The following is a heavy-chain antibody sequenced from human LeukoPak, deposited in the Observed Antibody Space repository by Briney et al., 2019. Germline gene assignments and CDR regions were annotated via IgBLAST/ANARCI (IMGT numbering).Heavy chain of an antibody. CDR2: INHSGST. Sequence: SGTLSLTCAVYGGSFSGYYWSWIRQPPGKGLXXXXEINHSGSTNYNPSLKSRVTISVDTSKNQFSLKLSSVTAADTAVYYCARGLGGVISFFDYWGQGTLVTVSS. CDR1: GGSFSGYY. V-gene: IGHV4-34*01. CDR3: ARGLGGVISFFDY. D-gene: IGHD3-16*02. J-gene: IGHJ4*02.